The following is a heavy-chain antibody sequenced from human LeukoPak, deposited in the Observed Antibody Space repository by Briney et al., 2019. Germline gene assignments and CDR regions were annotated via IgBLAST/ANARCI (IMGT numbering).Heavy chain of an antibody. V-gene: IGHV3-30*04. CDR1: GFTFSSYA. CDR2: ISYDGSNK. D-gene: IGHD2-15*01. J-gene: IGHJ4*02. CDR3: ARGGRGRPNYFDY. Sequence: GGSLRLSCAASGFTFSSYAMHWVRQAPGKGLEWVAVISYDGSNKYYADSVKGRFTISRDNSKNTLYLQMNSLRAEDTAVYYCARGGRGRPNYFDYRGQGTLVTVSS.